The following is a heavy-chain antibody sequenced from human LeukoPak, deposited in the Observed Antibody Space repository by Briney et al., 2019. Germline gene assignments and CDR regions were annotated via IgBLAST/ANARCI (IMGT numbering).Heavy chain of an antibody. J-gene: IGHJ4*02. CDR2: IKTNADAGTT. CDR1: GFTFSNAW. CDR3: TTDPAQGY. Sequence: QAGGSLRLSCAASGFTFSNAWMNWVRQAPGKGLEWVGRIKTNADAGTTDYAAPVKGRFTISRDDSKNTLYLQMNSLKTEDTAVYYCTTDPAQGYWGQGTLVTVSS. V-gene: IGHV3-15*01.